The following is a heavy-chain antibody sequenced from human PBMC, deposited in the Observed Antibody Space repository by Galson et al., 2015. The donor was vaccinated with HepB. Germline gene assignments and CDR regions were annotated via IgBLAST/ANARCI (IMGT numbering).Heavy chain of an antibody. J-gene: IGHJ4*02. CDR3: ARVFRTVAGTSLDY. CDR1: GFTLRSYV. D-gene: IGHD6-19*01. Sequence: SLRLSCAASGFTLRSYVMHWVRQAPGKGLVWVSRIHSDGSSIAYADSVKGRFTISRDNAKNTLYLQMNSLRVEDTAVYYCARVFRTVAGTSLDYWGQGTLVTVSS. V-gene: IGHV3-74*01. CDR2: IHSDGSSI.